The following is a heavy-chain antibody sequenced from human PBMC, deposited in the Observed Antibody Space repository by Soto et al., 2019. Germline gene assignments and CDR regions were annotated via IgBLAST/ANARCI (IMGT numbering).Heavy chain of an antibody. CDR3: ASTDSGWPTYEAY. V-gene: IGHV4-4*02. Sequence: SLTCAVSGASISSVKWWSWVRQPPGKGLEWIGEIYHGGDTNYNSSLKSRVTMSVDKSRNQFTLRLTSVTAADTAVYYCASTDSGWPTYEAYWGQGTLVTVSS. J-gene: IGHJ4*02. CDR1: GASISSVKW. CDR2: IYHGGDT. D-gene: IGHD6-19*01.